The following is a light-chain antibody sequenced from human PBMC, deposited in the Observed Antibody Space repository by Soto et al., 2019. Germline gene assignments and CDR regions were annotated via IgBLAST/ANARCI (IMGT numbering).Light chain of an antibody. V-gene: IGKV4-1*01. Sequence: DIVMTQSPDSLAVSLGEMATITCKSSQSVLYSSNNKKYLDWYQQKRGQPPKXLIYWASTRESGVPERFSGSGSGTDFTLTISSLQAEDVALYYCQQYYSNPRTFGQGTKVDIK. CDR1: QSVLYSSNNKKY. CDR3: QQYYSNPRT. CDR2: WAS. J-gene: IGKJ1*01.